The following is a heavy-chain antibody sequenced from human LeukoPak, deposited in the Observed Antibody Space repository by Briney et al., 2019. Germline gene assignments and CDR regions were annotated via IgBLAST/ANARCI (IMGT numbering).Heavy chain of an antibody. CDR1: GGSISCYY. CDR3: ARLRENYYYYYGMDV. J-gene: IGHJ6*02. CDR2: IYYSGST. D-gene: IGHD4-17*01. V-gene: IGHV4-59*08. Sequence: SETLSLTCTVSGGSISCYYWSWIRQPPGKGLEWIGYIYYSGSTNYNPSLKSRVTISVDTSKNQFSLKLSSVTAADTAVYYCARLRENYYYYYGMDVWGQGTTVTVSS.